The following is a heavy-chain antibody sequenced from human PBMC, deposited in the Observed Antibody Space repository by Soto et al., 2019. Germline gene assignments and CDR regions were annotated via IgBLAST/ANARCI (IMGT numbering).Heavy chain of an antibody. CDR2: INPSGGST. CDR3: AREGVGYYDSSGYHFDN. V-gene: IGHV1-46*01. D-gene: IGHD3-22*01. J-gene: IGHJ4*02. Sequence: ASVKVSCKASGYTFISYYMHWVRQAPGQGLEWMGIINPSGGSTRYAQKFQGRVTMTRDTSTSTVYMELSSLRSGDTAVYYCAREGVGYYDSSGYHFDNWGQGTLVTVSS. CDR1: GYTFISYY.